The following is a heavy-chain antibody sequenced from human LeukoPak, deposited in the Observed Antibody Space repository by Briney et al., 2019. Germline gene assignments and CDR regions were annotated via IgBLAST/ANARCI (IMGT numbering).Heavy chain of an antibody. CDR2: ISSSGSII. Sequence: PGGSLRLSCAASGFTFSSYEMNWVRQAPGKGLEWVSYISSSGSIIYYADSVKGRFTISRDNAKNSLYLQMNSLRAEDTAVYYCARDWGLWFGELSGEDYWGQGTLVTVSS. J-gene: IGHJ4*02. CDR1: GFTFSSYE. D-gene: IGHD3-10*01. CDR3: ARDWGLWFGELSGEDY. V-gene: IGHV3-48*03.